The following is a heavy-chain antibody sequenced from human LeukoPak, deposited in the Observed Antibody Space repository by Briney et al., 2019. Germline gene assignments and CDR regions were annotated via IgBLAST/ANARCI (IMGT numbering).Heavy chain of an antibody. CDR1: GGSISTSNYY. CDR3: ARESTVGVDDY. D-gene: IGHD1-26*01. CDR2: IYFSGST. J-gene: IGHJ4*02. V-gene: IGHV4-61*02. Sequence: SETLSLTCTVSGGSISTSNYYWSWIRQPAGKGLEWIGRIYFSGSTNYNPSLKSRVTISVDTSKNQFSLKLRSVTAADTAVYYCARESTVGVDDYWGQGTLVTVSS.